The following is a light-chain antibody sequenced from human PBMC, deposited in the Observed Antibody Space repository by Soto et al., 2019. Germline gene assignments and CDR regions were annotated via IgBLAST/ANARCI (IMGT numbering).Light chain of an antibody. V-gene: IGKV1-39*01. J-gene: IGKJ4*01. Sequence: DIQMTQSPSSLSASVGDRVTITCRASQTLFTYLNWYQHKPGKAPKLLVYDASTLQSGVPSRFSASGSGTDFTLTISNLQPEDVATYYCQQNYITPPFTFGGGTKVE. CDR3: QQNYITPPFT. CDR2: DAS. CDR1: QTLFTY.